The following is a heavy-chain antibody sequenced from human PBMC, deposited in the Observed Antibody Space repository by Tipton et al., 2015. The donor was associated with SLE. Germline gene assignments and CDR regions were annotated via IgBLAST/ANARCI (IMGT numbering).Heavy chain of an antibody. V-gene: IGHV3-74*01. J-gene: IGHJ4*02. CDR2: INSDGSIT. D-gene: IGHD1-26*01. CDR3: ARASARSYQDD. CDR1: GFTFSSDW. Sequence: SLRLSCAATGFTFSSDWTPGVRQALGRGLVWVSRINSDGSITSYADSVKGRFTISRDNAKNTLYVQMNSLRAEDTAVYYCARASARSYQDDWGQATRVTVAS.